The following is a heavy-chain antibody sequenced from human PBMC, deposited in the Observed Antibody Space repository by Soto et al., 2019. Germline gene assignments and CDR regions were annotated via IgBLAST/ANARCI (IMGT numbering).Heavy chain of an antibody. V-gene: IGHV1-69*13. Sequence: GASVKVSCKASGGTFSSYAISWVRQAPGQGLEWMGGIIPIFGTANYAQKFQGRVTITADESTSTAYMELSSLRSEDTAVYYCAREDLVVVAAITKGYQYCCMHVWGPGTMVTVSS. CDR3: AREDLVVVAAITKGYQYCCMHV. D-gene: IGHD2-15*01. CDR2: IIPIFGTA. CDR1: GGTFSSYA. J-gene: IGHJ6*02.